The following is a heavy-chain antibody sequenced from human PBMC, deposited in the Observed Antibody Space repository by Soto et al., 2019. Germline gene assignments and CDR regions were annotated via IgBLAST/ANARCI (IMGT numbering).Heavy chain of an antibody. V-gene: IGHV1-46*01. J-gene: IGHJ4*02. CDR1: GYTFTSYY. D-gene: IGHD6-19*01. CDR2: ISANGGST. Sequence: ASVKVSCKASGYTFTSYYMHWVRQAPGQGLEWMGIISANGGSTSYAQKLQGRVTMTTDTSTSTAYMELRSLRSDDTAVYYCARDGGWQPDYWGQGTLVTVSS. CDR3: ARDGGWQPDY.